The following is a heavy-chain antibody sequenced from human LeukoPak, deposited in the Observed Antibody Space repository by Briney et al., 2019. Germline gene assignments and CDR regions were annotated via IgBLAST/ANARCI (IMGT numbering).Heavy chain of an antibody. J-gene: IGHJ4*02. Sequence: GRSLSPSCAPSGFTSTVDAMSWVRQAPGKGLEWVSAISSMGGNTYYADSVKGRLTISRDNCKNTLYLQLNSLRAEDTDVYYCAKYYAYYDFWSGYLPLRPPSPYFDCWGQGTLVTVSS. CDR3: AKYYAYYDFWSGYLPLRPPSPYFDC. V-gene: IGHV3-23*01. CDR2: ISSMGGNT. D-gene: IGHD3-3*01. CDR1: GFTSTVDA.